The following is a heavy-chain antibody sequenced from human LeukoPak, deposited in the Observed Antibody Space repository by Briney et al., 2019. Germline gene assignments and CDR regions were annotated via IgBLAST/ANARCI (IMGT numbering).Heavy chain of an antibody. CDR1: GFTFRHAW. Sequence: GGSLRLSCEGSGFTFRHAWLSWVRQAPGKGLEWVGQIRSISDGGTTEYTAPVKGRFSISREDSKNTLYLQMNSLRTEDTAVYYCTTVQRNWGQGTLVPGSS. V-gene: IGHV3-15*05. CDR2: IRSISDGGTT. J-gene: IGHJ1*01. CDR3: TTVQRN.